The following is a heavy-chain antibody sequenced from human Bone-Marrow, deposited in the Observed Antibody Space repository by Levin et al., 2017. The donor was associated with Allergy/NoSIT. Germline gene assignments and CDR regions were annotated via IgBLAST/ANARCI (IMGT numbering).Heavy chain of an antibody. V-gene: IGHV3-48*03. D-gene: IGHD3-22*01. CDR2: ISSSGTTI. CDR3: VTGNYHERSAYFY. CDR1: GFTFSDYE. Sequence: PGGSLRLSCVASGFTFSDYEMNWVRQAPGKGLEWVSYISSSGTTIYSADSVKGRFATSRDNAKNSMSLQMNSLGAGDTAVYYCVTGNYHERSAYFYWGPGTLVTVSS. J-gene: IGHJ4*01.